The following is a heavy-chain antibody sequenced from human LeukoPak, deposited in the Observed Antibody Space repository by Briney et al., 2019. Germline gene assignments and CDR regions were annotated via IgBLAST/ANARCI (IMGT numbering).Heavy chain of an antibody. CDR2: ISSSSSYI. CDR3: ARETPPTMVRGVHAFDI. V-gene: IGHV3-21*01. CDR1: GFTFSSYS. D-gene: IGHD3-10*01. Sequence: GGSLRLSCAASGFTFSSYSMNWVRQAPGKGLEWVSSISSSSSYIYYADSVKGRFTISRDNAKNSLYLQMNSLRAEDTAEYYCARETPPTMVRGVHAFDIWGQGTMVTVSS. J-gene: IGHJ3*02.